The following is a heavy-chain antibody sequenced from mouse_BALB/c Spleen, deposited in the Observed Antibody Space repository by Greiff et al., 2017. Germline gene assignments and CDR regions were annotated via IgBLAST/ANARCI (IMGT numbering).Heavy chain of an antibody. CDR2: IYPSDSYT. CDR3: TRDTTVVPFAY. J-gene: IGHJ3*01. CDR1: GYTFTSYW. D-gene: IGHD1-1*01. V-gene: IGHV1-69*02. Sequence: VQLQQPGAELVRPGASVKLSCKASGYTFTSYWINWVKQRPGQGLEWIGNIYPSDSYTNYNQKFKDKATLTVDKSSSTAYMQLSSPTSEDSAVYYCTRDTTVVPFAYWGQGTLVTVSA.